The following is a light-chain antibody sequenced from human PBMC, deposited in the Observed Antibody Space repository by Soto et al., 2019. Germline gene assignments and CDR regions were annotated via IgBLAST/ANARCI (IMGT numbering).Light chain of an antibody. CDR1: QSVSNTY. J-gene: IGKJ2*01. V-gene: IGKV3-20*01. CDR2: GTS. CDR3: QQYATSPVLYT. Sequence: EIVLTQSPGILSLSPGERATLSCRASQSVSNTYLVWYQQKPGQAPRLLIYGTSSRATDIPDRFSGSGSGTDFTLTISRLEPEDFALYYCQQYATSPVLYTFGQGTQLEIK.